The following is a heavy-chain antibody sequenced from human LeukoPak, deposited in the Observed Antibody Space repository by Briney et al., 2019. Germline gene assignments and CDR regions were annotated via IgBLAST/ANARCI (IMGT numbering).Heavy chain of an antibody. V-gene: IGHV3-33*01. CDR3: ARVEAIATALCDF. J-gene: IGHJ2*01. CDR1: GFTVSAHG. Sequence: GRSLRLSCAASGFTVSAHGMHWVRQAPGKGLEWVALVWHDGSNKYYADSVKGRFSISRDNSKNTLYLQMNSLRIDDTAVYYCARVEAIATALCDFWGRNLLVTVSS. CDR2: VWHDGSNK. D-gene: IGHD6-25*01.